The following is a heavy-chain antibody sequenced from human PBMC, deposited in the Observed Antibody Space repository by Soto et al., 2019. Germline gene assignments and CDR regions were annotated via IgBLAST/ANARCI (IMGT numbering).Heavy chain of an antibody. Sequence: QVQLVESGGGVVQPGTSLRLSCVTSGFIFNNYALYWVRQAPGKGLEWVASISVDGTKENYADSVKGRCSISRDKSKNTLYLEMNSLRGEDTAVYYCPREVVDWQYFDYWGQGTLVTVSS. V-gene: IGHV3-30-3*01. CDR3: PREVVDWQYFDY. D-gene: IGHD2-15*01. CDR2: ISVDGTKE. CDR1: GFIFNNYA. J-gene: IGHJ4*02.